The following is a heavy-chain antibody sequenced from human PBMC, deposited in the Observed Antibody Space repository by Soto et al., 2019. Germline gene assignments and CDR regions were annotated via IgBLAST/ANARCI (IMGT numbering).Heavy chain of an antibody. J-gene: IGHJ4*02. CDR1: GGSISSYY. CDR3: ARGRGDTAMAWYY. Sequence: QVQLQESGPGLVKPSETLSLTCTVSGGSISSYYWSWIRQSPGKGLEWIGYISYSGSTKYNPSLKSRVTISVDTSKNQFSMKLSPVTAADTAVYYCARGRGDTAMAWYYWGQGTLVTVSS. CDR2: ISYSGST. D-gene: IGHD5-18*01. V-gene: IGHV4-59*01.